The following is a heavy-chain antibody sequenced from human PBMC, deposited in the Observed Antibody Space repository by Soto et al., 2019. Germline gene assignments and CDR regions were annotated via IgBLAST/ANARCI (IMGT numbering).Heavy chain of an antibody. J-gene: IGHJ5*02. CDR3: ARGIATGQLDP. Sequence: ASVKVSCKASGYTFTRYSMNWVRQAPGQRLEWMGWINPDNGNTKSSQKFQDRVIITRDTSASTAYMDLSSLRSEDTAVYYCARGIATGQLDPWGQGTLVTVSS. CDR1: GYTFTRYS. V-gene: IGHV1-3*01. CDR2: INPDNGNT. D-gene: IGHD2-15*01.